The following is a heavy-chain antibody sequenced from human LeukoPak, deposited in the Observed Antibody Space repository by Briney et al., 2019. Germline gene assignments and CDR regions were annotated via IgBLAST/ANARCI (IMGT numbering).Heavy chain of an antibody. Sequence: SETLSLTCAVYGGSFSNYYWGWIRQPPGKGLEWIGEINHSGSTNYNPSLKSRVTVSVDTSKSQFSLKMTSATAADTAVYFCARKGLLGYCTNGVCRDYYYYMDVWGKGTAVTVSS. CDR1: GGSFSNYY. J-gene: IGHJ6*03. CDR2: INHSGST. D-gene: IGHD2-8*01. V-gene: IGHV4-34*01. CDR3: ARKGLLGYCTNGVCRDYYYYMDV.